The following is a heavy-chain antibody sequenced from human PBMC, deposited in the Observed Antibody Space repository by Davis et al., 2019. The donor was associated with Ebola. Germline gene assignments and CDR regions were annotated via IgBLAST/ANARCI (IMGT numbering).Heavy chain of an antibody. CDR2: MNPNSGNT. CDR3: ARARVHEDWFDP. CDR1: GFTFTDYY. Sequence: ASVKVSCKASGFTFTDYYIHWVRQATGQGLEWMGWMNPNSGNTGYAQKFQGRVTITRNTSISTAYMELSSLRSEDTAVYYCARARVHEDWFDPWGQGTLVTVSS. V-gene: IGHV1-8*03. J-gene: IGHJ5*02.